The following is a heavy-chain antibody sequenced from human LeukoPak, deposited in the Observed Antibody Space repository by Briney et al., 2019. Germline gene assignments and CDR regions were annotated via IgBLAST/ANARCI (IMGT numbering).Heavy chain of an antibody. CDR1: GFTVSSNY. CDR3: AKVNPYDAFDI. V-gene: IGHV3-66*01. Sequence: PGGSLRLSCAASGFTVSSNYMSWVRQAPGKGLEWVSVSYSGGSTYYADSVKGRFIISRDNSKNTLYLQMNSLRAEDTAVYYCAKVNPYDAFDIWGQGTMVTVSS. CDR2: SYSGGST. J-gene: IGHJ3*02.